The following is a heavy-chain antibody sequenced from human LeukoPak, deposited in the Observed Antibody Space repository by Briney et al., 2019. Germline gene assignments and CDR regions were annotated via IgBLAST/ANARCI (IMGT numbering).Heavy chain of an antibody. J-gene: IGHJ2*01. V-gene: IGHV6-1*01. Sequence: SQTLSLTCAISGDSVSSNRAAWNWIRQSPSRGLEWLGRTYYRSKWYNDYAVPVKSRITINPDTSKNQFSLQLNSVTPEDTAVYYCARGGEQWLVWYFDLWGRGTLVTVSS. CDR1: GDSVSSNRAA. CDR2: TYYRSKWYN. D-gene: IGHD6-19*01. CDR3: ARGGEQWLVWYFDL.